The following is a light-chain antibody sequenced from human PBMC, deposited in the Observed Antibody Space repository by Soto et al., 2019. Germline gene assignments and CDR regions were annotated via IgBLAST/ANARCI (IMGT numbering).Light chain of an antibody. J-gene: IGKJ5*01. CDR2: GAS. CDR3: QQRSSWPIT. CDR1: QSVSSSY. Sequence: PGERVTLSCRASQSVSSSYLTWYQQKPGQAPRLLIYGASSRATGIPDRFSGSRSGAEFTLTINSLEPEDFAVYYCQQRSSWPITFGQGTRLEIK. V-gene: IGKV3D-20*02.